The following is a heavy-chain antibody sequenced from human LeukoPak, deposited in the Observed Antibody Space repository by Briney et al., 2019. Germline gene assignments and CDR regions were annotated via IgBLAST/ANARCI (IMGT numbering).Heavy chain of an antibody. CDR3: ARDPPYNYDLRAFDI. D-gene: IGHD3-3*01. V-gene: IGHV1-2*02. CDR2: INPNSGGT. CDR1: GYTFTGYY. Sequence: ASVKVSCKASGYTFTGYYMHWVRQAPGQGLEWMGWINPNSGGTNYAQKFQGRVAMTRDTSISTAYMELSRLRSDDTAVYYCARDPPYNYDLRAFDIWGQGTMVTVSS. J-gene: IGHJ3*02.